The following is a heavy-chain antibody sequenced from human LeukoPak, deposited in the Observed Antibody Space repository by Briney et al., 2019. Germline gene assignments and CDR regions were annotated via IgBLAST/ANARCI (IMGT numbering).Heavy chain of an antibody. V-gene: IGHV4-59*01. D-gene: IGHD6-13*01. J-gene: IGHJ6*02. CDR1: GGSISSYY. Sequence: PSETLSLTCTVSGGSISSYYWSWIRQPPGKGLEWIGYIYYSGSTNYNPSLKSRVTISVDTSKNQFSLKLSSVTAADTAVYYCARDGIAAADYYYYGMDVWGQGTTVTVSS. CDR3: ARDGIAAADYYYYGMDV. CDR2: IYYSGST.